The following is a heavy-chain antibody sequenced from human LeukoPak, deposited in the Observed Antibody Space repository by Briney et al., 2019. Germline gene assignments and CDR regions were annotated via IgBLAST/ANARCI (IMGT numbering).Heavy chain of an antibody. CDR3: ARYDARYGMDV. J-gene: IGHJ6*02. D-gene: IGHD1-1*01. V-gene: IGHV3-30*03. Sequence: PGGSLRLSCAASGFTFSSYGMHWVRQAPGKGLEWVAVISYDGSNKYYADTVKGPFTISRDNSKNTLYLQMNSLRAEDTAVYYCARYDARYGMDVWGQGTTVTVSS. CDR2: ISYDGSNK. CDR1: GFTFSSYG.